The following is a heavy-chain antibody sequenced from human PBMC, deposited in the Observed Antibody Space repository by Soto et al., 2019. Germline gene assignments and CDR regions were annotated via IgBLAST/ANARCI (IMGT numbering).Heavy chain of an antibody. J-gene: IGHJ4*02. CDR1: GFSLTTSGVG. D-gene: IGHD3-3*01. V-gene: IGHV2-5*02. CDR3: AHRVLRTVFGLVTTTAIYFDF. Sequence: QITLNESGPTQVKPRQTLTLTCTFSGFSLTTSGVGVAWIRQSPRKAPEWLALIYWDDDKRYSPSLRSRLTITKDTSKNQVVLRMADLDPADTATYYCAHRVLRTVFGLVTTTAIYFDFWGQGTPVAVSS. CDR2: IYWDDDK.